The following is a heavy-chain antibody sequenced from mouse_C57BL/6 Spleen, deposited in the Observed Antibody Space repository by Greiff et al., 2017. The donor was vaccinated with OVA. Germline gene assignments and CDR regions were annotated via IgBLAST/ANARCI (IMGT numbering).Heavy chain of an antibody. J-gene: IGHJ2*01. Sequence: VQLKESGPELVKPGASVKMSCKASGYTFTDYNMHWVKQSHGKSLEWIGYINPNNGGTSYNQKFKGKATLTVNKSSSTAYMELRSLTSEDSAVNYCASGSSLYYFDYWGQGTTLTVSS. CDR1: GYTFTDYN. V-gene: IGHV1-22*01. D-gene: IGHD1-1*01. CDR2: INPNNGGT. CDR3: ASGSSLYYFDY.